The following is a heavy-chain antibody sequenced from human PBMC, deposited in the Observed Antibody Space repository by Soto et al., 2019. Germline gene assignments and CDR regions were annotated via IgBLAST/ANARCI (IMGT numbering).Heavy chain of an antibody. CDR1: GGFLSESY. CDR3: VRIRYQLPSSVLGLEP. Sequence: SETLSLTCAVYGGFLSESYWTLIRQPPGKGLEWIGEINHVGGTNYNPSLKSRVTMSVDTSQNQFSLRLISVTAADTAMYFCVRIRYQLPSSVLGLEPWGKGIQVSVFS. V-gene: IGHV4-34*01. CDR2: INHVGGT. J-gene: IGHJ5*02. D-gene: IGHD3-16*01.